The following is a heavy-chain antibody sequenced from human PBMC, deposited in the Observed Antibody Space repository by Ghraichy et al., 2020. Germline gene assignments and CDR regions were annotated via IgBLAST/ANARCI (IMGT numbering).Heavy chain of an antibody. Sequence: GSLRLSCAASGFTFNGYAMSWVRQAPGKGLEWVSGISGSGGSTYYADSVKGRFTISRDNAKNTLYLQMNSLRAEDTAVYYCAIYSGYYSPFDYWGQGTLVTVSS. J-gene: IGHJ4*02. CDR3: AIYSGYYSPFDY. V-gene: IGHV3-23*01. CDR2: ISGSGGST. D-gene: IGHD5-12*01. CDR1: GFTFNGYA.